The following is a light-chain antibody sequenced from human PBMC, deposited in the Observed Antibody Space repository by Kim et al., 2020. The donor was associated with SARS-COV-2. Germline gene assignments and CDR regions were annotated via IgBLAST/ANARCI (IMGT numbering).Light chain of an antibody. CDR3: QQYENFPLT. J-gene: IGKJ4*01. CDR1: QDIKHS. CDR2: DAS. Sequence: SRSVGDRVTIPCQASQDIKHSLNWFQQQPGKAPKLLIYDASSLETGVPSRFSGSGSGTDFSITISGLQPEDLGTYYCQQYENFPLTFGGGTKLEI. V-gene: IGKV1-33*01.